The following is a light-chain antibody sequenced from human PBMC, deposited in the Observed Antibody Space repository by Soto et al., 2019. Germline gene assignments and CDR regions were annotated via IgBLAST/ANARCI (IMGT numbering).Light chain of an antibody. CDR2: EVS. Sequence: LTKPPAASGSPGQSGTISCTGTSSDVGGYNYVSWYQQHPGKAPKLMIYEVSKRPSGVPDRFSGSKSGNTASLTVSGLQAEDEADYYCSSYAGSNNNVFGTGTKVTVL. CDR1: SSDVGGYNY. J-gene: IGLJ1*01. CDR3: SSYAGSNNNV. V-gene: IGLV2-8*01.